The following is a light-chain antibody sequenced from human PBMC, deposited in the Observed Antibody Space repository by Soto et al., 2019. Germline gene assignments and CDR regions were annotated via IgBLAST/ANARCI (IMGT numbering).Light chain of an antibody. CDR3: NSYAGSNNFD. Sequence: QSALTQPPSESGSPGQSVTISCTGTSSDVGGYNYVSWYQQHPGKAPKLMIYEVNKRPSGVPDRFSGSKSGNTASLTISGLQAEDEADYYCNSYAGSNNFDFGTGTKVTVL. J-gene: IGLJ1*01. CDR2: EVN. V-gene: IGLV2-8*01. CDR1: SSDVGGYNY.